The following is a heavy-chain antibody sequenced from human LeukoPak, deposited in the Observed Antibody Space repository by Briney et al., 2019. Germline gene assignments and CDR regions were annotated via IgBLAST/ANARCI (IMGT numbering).Heavy chain of an antibody. D-gene: IGHD3-16*01. Sequence: GGSLRLSCAASGFTFSTYWMSWVRQTPGKGLEWVANIKQDGSEKYYVDSVEGRFTISRDNAKSSLYLQMHSLRVEDTAVYYCARYGLGIQYWGQGTLVTVSS. CDR1: GFTFSTYW. V-gene: IGHV3-7*04. J-gene: IGHJ4*02. CDR2: IKQDGSEK. CDR3: ARYGLGIQY.